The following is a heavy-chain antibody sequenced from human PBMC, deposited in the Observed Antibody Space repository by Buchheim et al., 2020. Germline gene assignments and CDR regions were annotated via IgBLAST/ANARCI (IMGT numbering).Heavy chain of an antibody. CDR1: GFTFSSYA. D-gene: IGHD3-22*01. Sequence: EVQLLESGGGLVQPGGSLRLSCAASGFTFSSYAMSWVRQAPGKGLEWVSALTASGGSTYYADSVKGRFTISRDNSKNTLYLQMNSLRAEDTAVYYCARDSLKYYYDSSGGYFDYWGQGTL. J-gene: IGHJ4*02. CDR3: ARDSLKYYYDSSGGYFDY. V-gene: IGHV3-23*01. CDR2: LTASGGST.